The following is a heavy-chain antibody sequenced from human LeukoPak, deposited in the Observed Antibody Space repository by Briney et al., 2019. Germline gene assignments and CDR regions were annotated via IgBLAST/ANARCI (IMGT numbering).Heavy chain of an antibody. V-gene: IGHV4-38-2*02. CDR3: ARAYGGNSQYFQH. Sequence: SETLSLTCIVSGYSISSGYYWGWIRQPPGKGLEWIGSIHHSGSTNYNPSLKSRVTISLDTSKNQFSLKLSSVTAADTAAYYCARAYGGNSQYFQHWGQGTLVTVSS. D-gene: IGHD4-23*01. CDR1: GYSISSGYY. CDR2: IHHSGST. J-gene: IGHJ1*01.